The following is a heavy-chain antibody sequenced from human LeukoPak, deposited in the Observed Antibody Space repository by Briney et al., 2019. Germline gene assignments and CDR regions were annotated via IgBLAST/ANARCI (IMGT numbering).Heavy chain of an antibody. CDR2: INPSGGST. CDR1: GYTFTSYY. V-gene: IGHV1-46*01. J-gene: IGHJ4*02. Sequence: ASVKVSCKASGYTFTSYYMHWVRQAPGQGPEWMGIINPSGGSTSFAQKFQGRVTMTRDMSTSTVYMELSSLRSEDTAVYYCARDSRGIAVAGTWAFFNYWGQGTLVTVSS. D-gene: IGHD6-19*01. CDR3: ARDSRGIAVAGTWAFFNY.